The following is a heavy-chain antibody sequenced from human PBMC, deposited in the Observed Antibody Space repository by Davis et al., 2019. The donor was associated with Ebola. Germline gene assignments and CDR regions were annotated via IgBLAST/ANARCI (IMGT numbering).Heavy chain of an antibody. J-gene: IGHJ6*02. CDR2: ISYDGSNK. V-gene: IGHV3-30-3*01. CDR1: GFTFSSYA. D-gene: IGHD4-17*01. Sequence: PGGSLRLSCAASGFTFSSYAMHWVRQAPGKGLEWVAVISYDGSNKYYADSVKGRFTISRDNSKNTLYLQMNSLRAEDTAVYYCARDLVGHGDYRRTYYYYGMDVWGQGTTVTVSS. CDR3: ARDLVGHGDYRRTYYYYGMDV.